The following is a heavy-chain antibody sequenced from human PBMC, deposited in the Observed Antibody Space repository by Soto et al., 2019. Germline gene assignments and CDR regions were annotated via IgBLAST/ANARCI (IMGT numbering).Heavy chain of an antibody. J-gene: IGHJ4*02. D-gene: IGHD3-22*01. Sequence: QVQLVQSGAEVKKPGASLKVSCKASGYTFINYGINWVRQAPGQGLEWMGWISVDNGNTNYAQKFQDRITMTTDTSTSTTYMELRSLRSDDTAVYYCARAGSYDSSGPQKNFDYWGQGALVTVSS. CDR3: ARAGSYDSSGPQKNFDY. CDR1: GYTFINYG. V-gene: IGHV1-18*01. CDR2: ISVDNGNT.